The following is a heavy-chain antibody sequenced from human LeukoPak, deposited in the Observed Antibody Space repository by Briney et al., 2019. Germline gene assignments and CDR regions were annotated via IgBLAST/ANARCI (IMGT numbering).Heavy chain of an antibody. Sequence: GGSLRLSCAGSGFTFRSYWMNWVRQAPGKGLEWLAIIKQEGTEKHYKGSVEGRFTISRDNAKNSLHLQMNSLRAEDTAVYYCAGGSGYLITSWGQGTLVTVSS. J-gene: IGHJ5*02. V-gene: IGHV3-7*01. D-gene: IGHD3-9*01. CDR1: GFTFRSYW. CDR2: IKQEGTEK. CDR3: AGGSGYLITS.